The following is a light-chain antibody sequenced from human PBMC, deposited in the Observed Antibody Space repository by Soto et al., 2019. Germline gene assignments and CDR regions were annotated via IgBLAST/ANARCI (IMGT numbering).Light chain of an antibody. CDR2: DAS. CDR3: QQGSNWPLT. V-gene: IGKV3-11*01. J-gene: IGKJ4*01. CDR1: QSVNRY. Sequence: PGERATLSCRASQSVNRYLAWYQQKPGQAPRLLIYDASKRATGIPARFSGSGSGTDFTLTISSLEPEDFAVYYCQQGSNWPLTFGGGTKVEIK.